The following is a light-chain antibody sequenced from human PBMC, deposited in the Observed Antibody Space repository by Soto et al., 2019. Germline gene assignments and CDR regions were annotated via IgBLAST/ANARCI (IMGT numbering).Light chain of an antibody. Sequence: QSVLTQPPSASGSPGQSVTISCTGTSSDIGKYNYVSWYQQHPDKAPKLLVYEVDHRPSGVPDRFSGSKSANTASLTVSGLQPEDEAYYYCSSYTCTDNLLYVFGTGTKVTVL. CDR1: SSDIGKYNY. CDR3: SSYTCTDNLLYV. J-gene: IGLJ1*01. CDR2: EVD. V-gene: IGLV2-8*01.